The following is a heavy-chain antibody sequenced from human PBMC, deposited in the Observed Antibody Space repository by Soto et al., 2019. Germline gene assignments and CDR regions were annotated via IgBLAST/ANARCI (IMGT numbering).Heavy chain of an antibody. D-gene: IGHD3-3*01. CDR3: AKDGDFRSFDGWLDA. J-gene: IGHJ5*02. Sequence: QVQVVESGGGVVQPGRSLRLSCAASGFTFSNYGMHWVRQAPGKGLEWVAVISYDGNREYYIDSVKGRFTIPRDNSENTLHLQMNSLRGEDTAVYYCAKDGDFRSFDGWLDAWGQGTLVTVSS. CDR1: GFTFSNYG. V-gene: IGHV3-30*18. CDR2: ISYDGNRE.